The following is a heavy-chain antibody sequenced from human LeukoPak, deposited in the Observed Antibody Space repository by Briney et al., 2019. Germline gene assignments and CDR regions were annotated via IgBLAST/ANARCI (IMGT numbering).Heavy chain of an antibody. Sequence: EALVKVSCKASGYTFTTYDINWVRQVPGQGLEWMGWMNPNNGDTGYAQKFQGRVTITRDTSKTTVYMELRSLTSEDTAIFYCARGQWGSYGSWYFDYWGQGSLVTVSS. CDR2: MNPNNGDT. D-gene: IGHD3-16*01. V-gene: IGHV1-8*01. CDR3: ARGQWGSYGSWYFDY. CDR1: GYTFTTYD. J-gene: IGHJ4*02.